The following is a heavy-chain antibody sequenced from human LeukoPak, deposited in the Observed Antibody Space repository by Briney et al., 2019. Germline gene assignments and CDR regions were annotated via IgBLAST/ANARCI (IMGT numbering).Heavy chain of an antibody. CDR3: VTEGLDY. Sequence: PGGSLRLSCTTSGFTFSSFALNWVRQAPGKGLEWVSGISGSGDSTYYADSVKGRFAISRDHSKNTLYLQMNSLRAEDTAVYYCVTEGLDYWGQGTLVTVSS. CDR2: ISGSGDST. CDR1: GFTFSSFA. V-gene: IGHV3-23*01. J-gene: IGHJ4*02.